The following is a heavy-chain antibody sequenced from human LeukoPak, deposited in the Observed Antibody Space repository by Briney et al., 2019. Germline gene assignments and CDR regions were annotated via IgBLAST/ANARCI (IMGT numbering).Heavy chain of an antibody. CDR3: ARGTTVTTLPNWFDP. CDR2: INPNSGGT. CDR1: GYTFTGYY. D-gene: IGHD4-17*01. V-gene: IGHV1-2*02. Sequence: ASVKVSCKASGYTFTGYYMHWVRQAPGQGLEWMGWINPNSGGTNYAQKFQGRVTMTRDTSISTAYMELSRLRSDDTAVYYCARGTTVTTLPNWFDPWGQGTLVTVSS. J-gene: IGHJ5*02.